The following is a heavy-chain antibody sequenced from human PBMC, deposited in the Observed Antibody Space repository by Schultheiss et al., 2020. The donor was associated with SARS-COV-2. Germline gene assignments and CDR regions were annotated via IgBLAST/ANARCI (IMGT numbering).Heavy chain of an antibody. V-gene: IGHV3-74*01. CDR1: GFSFSNYW. J-gene: IGHJ3*02. D-gene: IGHD4-17*01. CDR3: SRNFDYGDNDAFDI. Sequence: GGSLRLSCAASGFSFSNYWMHWVRQAPGKGLVWVSRINAGGTDPYYADSVKGRFTISRDNAKNTLYLQMNGLRAEDTAMYYCSRNFDYGDNDAFDIWGQGTMVTVSS. CDR2: INAGGTDP.